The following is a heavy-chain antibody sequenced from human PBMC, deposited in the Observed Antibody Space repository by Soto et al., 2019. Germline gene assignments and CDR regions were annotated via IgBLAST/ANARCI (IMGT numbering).Heavy chain of an antibody. CDR2: SYTSGST. CDR3: ARGRIAAAGTIPYHYYGMDV. D-gene: IGHD6-13*01. CDR1: GGSISSYY. Sequence: PSETLSLTCTVSGGSISSYYWSWIRQPSGKGLEWTGRSYTSGSTNYNPSLKSRVTMSVDTSKNKFSLKMSSVTDADTAVYYCARGRIAAAGTIPYHYYGMDVCGQGTTVTVSS. J-gene: IGHJ6*02. V-gene: IGHV4-4*07.